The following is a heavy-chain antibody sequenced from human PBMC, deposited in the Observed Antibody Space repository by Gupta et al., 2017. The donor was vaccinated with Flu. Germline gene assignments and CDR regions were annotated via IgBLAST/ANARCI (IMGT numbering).Heavy chain of an antibody. V-gene: IGHV1-2*02. CDR1: GYTFTGSY. D-gene: IGHD4-11*01. CDR3: ARDGQPTYSNYRPLYGMDV. Sequence: QVQLVQSGAEVKKPGASVKVSCKASGYTFTGSYMHWVRQAPGQGLEWMGWINPNSGGTNYAQKFQGRVTMTRDTSISTAYMELSRLRSDDTAVYYCARDGQPTYSNYRPLYGMDVWGQGTTVTVSS. CDR2: INPNSGGT. J-gene: IGHJ6*02.